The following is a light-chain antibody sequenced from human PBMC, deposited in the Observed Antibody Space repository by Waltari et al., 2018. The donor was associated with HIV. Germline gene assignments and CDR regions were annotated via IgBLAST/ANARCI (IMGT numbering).Light chain of an antibody. Sequence: EIVMTQSPATLSVSPGERVTLSCRASQSITTKLAGYQQTPGQAPRLLIYGASTRAPGIPDRFSGSGSWTEFTLTISSLQSEDFAIYYCQQDNNWPPWTFGQGTKVEI. V-gene: IGKV3-15*01. J-gene: IGKJ1*01. CDR1: QSITTK. CDR3: QQDNNWPPWT. CDR2: GAS.